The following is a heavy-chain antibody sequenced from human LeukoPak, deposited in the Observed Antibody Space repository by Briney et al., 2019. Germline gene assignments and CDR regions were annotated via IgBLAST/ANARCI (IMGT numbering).Heavy chain of an antibody. V-gene: IGHV3-7*01. CDR2: IKEDGSEK. D-gene: IGHD4-11*01. CDR1: GFTFSSSW. J-gene: IGHJ5*02. Sequence: GGSLRLSCLASGFTFSSSWMSWVRQAPGKGLAWVANIKEDGSEKYYVDSVKGRFTISRDNAKNPLYLQMNSLGADDTAVYFCARERTTISSTDSYFDPWGQGTLVTVSS. CDR3: ARERTTISSTDSYFDP.